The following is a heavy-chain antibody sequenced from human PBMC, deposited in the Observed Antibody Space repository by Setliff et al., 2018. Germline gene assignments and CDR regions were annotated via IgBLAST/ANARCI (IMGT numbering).Heavy chain of an antibody. CDR2: ISLSSSDI. J-gene: IGHJ6*03. CDR3: ARGRGSLVDCSGGVCYSDYYDYMDV. D-gene: IGHD2-15*01. Sequence: GGSLRLSCAVSGFTFNNYSVNWVRLAPGKGLEWVSSISLSSSDIFYADSVKGRFTIYRDNAKNSLFLQMNTLRAEDTAVYYCARGRGSLVDCSGGVCYSDYYDYMDVWGKGTTVTVSS. CDR1: GFTFNNYS. V-gene: IGHV3-21*01.